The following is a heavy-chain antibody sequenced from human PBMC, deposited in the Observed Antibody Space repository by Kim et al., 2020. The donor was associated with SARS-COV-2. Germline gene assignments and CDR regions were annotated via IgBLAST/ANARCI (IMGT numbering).Heavy chain of an antibody. CDR2: LNQDGSAK. J-gene: IGHJ4*01. V-gene: IGHV3-7*03. CDR3: VKGGSDY. CDR1: GFTLSSYW. Sequence: GGSLRLSCAASGFTLSSYWMNWVRQAPGKGLEWVANLNQDGSAKYYVDSVKGRFTISRDNAKKSLYLQMNSLRVEDTAVYYCVKGGSDYWGQGTLVTVSS. D-gene: IGHD5-12*01.